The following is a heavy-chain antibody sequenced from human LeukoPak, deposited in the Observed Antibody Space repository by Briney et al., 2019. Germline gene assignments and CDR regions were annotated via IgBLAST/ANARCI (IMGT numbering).Heavy chain of an antibody. CDR2: INPSGGST. V-gene: IGHV1-46*01. Sequence: GASVKVSCKASGGTFSSYAFSWVRQAPGQGLEWMGIINPSGGSTSYAQKFQGRVTMTRDTSTSTVYMELSSLRSEDTAVYYCAREVTIFGVVIQGGWFDPWGQGTLVTVSS. CDR1: GGTFSSYA. CDR3: AREVTIFGVVIQGGWFDP. D-gene: IGHD3-3*01. J-gene: IGHJ5*02.